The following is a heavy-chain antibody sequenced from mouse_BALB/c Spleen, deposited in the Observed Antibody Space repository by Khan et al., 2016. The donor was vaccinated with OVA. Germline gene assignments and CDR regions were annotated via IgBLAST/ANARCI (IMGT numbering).Heavy chain of an antibody. D-gene: IGHD2-4*01. CDR2: IWSDGST. CDR1: GFSLTNYG. Sequence: VKLVESGPGLAAPSQSLSITCTISGFSLTNYGVHWVRQPPGKGLEWLVVIWSDGSTTYNSALKYRLTITKDNSQSHVFLKKNSLQTDDTAIYFCARQPYYHYKNMDYWGQGTSVTVSS. J-gene: IGHJ4*01. CDR3: ARQPYYHYKNMDY. V-gene: IGHV2-6-1*01.